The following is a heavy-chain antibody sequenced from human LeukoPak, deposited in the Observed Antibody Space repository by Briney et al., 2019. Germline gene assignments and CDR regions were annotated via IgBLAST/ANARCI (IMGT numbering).Heavy chain of an antibody. CDR2: IWYDGSNK. CDR3: ARELPPVVTYYFDY. D-gene: IGHD3-22*01. J-gene: IGHJ4*02. V-gene: IGHV3-33*01. Sequence: GGSLRLSCAASGFTLSRFGMHWVRQAPGKGLEWVAVIWYDGSNKYYADSVKGRFTISRDNSKNTLYLQMNSLRAEDMAVYYCARELPPVVTYYFDYWGQGTLVTVSS. CDR1: GFTLSRFG.